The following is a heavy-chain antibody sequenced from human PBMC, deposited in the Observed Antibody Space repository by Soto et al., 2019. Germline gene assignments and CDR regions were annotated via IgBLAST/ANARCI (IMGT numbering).Heavy chain of an antibody. CDR3: TRGGIAPGYGMDV. V-gene: IGHV3-13*01. J-gene: IGHJ6*02. CDR2: DGIAGNI. D-gene: IGHD6-13*01. CDR1: GFAFSIYD. Sequence: EVQLVESGGGLVQPGGSLRLSCEASGFAFSIYDMHWVRQVKGKGLEWVSGDGIAGNIYFAGSVKGRFTVSREDAENSVFLEMKSLRVGDTAVYYCTRGGIAPGYGMDVWGLGTTVTVAS.